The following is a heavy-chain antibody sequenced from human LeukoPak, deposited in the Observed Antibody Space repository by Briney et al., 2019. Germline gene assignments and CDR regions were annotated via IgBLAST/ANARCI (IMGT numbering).Heavy chain of an antibody. Sequence: SETLSLTCTVSGGSISSYYWSWIRQPPGKGLEWIGYIYYSGSTNYNPSLKRRVTISVDTSKNQFSLKLSSVTAADTAVYYCARHGRGPGDIVVVPAALYYYGMDVWGQGTTVTVSS. V-gene: IGHV4-59*08. CDR1: GGSISSYY. CDR2: IYYSGST. D-gene: IGHD2-2*01. CDR3: ARHGRGPGDIVVVPAALYYYGMDV. J-gene: IGHJ6*02.